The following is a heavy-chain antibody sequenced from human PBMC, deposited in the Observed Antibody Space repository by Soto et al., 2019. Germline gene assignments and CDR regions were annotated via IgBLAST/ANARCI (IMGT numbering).Heavy chain of an antibody. V-gene: IGHV1-18*01. D-gene: IGHD3-16*01. CDR3: PILSVLHILQ. J-gene: IGHJ4*02. CDR1: GYTFLNHR. CDR2: ISPKSGNT. Sequence: GYSVNVSCKASGYTFLNHRINGVRQARWQGLEWIGWISPKSGNTDYAQKVKCRAAFTTDTSTSTAHMDLRSLRSYDTAVYYCPILSVLHILQWGQANMVSV.